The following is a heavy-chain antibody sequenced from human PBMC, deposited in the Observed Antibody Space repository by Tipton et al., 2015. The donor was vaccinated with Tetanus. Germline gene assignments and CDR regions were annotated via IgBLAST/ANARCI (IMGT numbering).Heavy chain of an antibody. D-gene: IGHD3-16*01. Sequence: GLVKPSQTLSLTCAISGDSVSSNSAAWNWIRQSPSRGLEWLGRTYYRSKWYNDYAVSVKSRITINPDTSKNQFSLKLSSVTAADTAVYYCARGKEWMAAYVLIRYGGMDVWGQGTTVTVSS. CDR2: TYYRSKWYN. J-gene: IGHJ6*02. V-gene: IGHV6-1*01. CDR1: GDSVSSNSAA. CDR3: ARGKEWMAAYVLIRYGGMDV.